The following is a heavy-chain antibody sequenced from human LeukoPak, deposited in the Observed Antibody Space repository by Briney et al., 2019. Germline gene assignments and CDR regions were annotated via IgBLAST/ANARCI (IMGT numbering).Heavy chain of an antibody. J-gene: IGHJ4*02. CDR3: AKDKYDSSGPIDY. CDR1: GFTFSSYE. V-gene: IGHV3-48*03. D-gene: IGHD3-22*01. CDR2: ISRSANTI. Sequence: PGGSLRLSCAASGFTFSSYEMNWVRQAPGNGLEWVSYISRSANTIYYADSVKGRFTISRDNAKNSLYLQMNSLRAEDTAVYYCAKDKYDSSGPIDYWGQGTLVTVSS.